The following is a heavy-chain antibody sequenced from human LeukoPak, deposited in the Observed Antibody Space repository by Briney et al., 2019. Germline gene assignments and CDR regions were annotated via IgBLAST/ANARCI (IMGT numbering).Heavy chain of an antibody. J-gene: IGHJ3*02. CDR3: AKDSRSLLRLGLSDI. Sequence: GRSLRLSCAASGFTFSSYGMHWVRQAPGKGLEWVAVISYDGSNKYYADSVKGRFTISRDNSKNTLYLQMNSLRAEDTAVYYCAKDSRSLLRLGLSDIWGQGTMVTVSS. D-gene: IGHD2-2*01. V-gene: IGHV3-30*18. CDR1: GFTFSSYG. CDR2: ISYDGSNK.